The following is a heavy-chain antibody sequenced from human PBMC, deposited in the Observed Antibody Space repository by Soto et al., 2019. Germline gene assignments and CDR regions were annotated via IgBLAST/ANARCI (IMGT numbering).Heavy chain of an antibody. CDR2: ISGSGGNT. J-gene: IGHJ4*01. Sequence: VGSLRLSCAASGFTFSSYALSWVRQAPGKGLEWVSAISGSGGNTYYADSVKGRFTISRDNSKNTLYLQMNSLRAEDTAVYYCAKHWEEPAASFDYWGQEPWSPSPQ. V-gene: IGHV3-23*01. CDR3: AKHWEEPAASFDY. D-gene: IGHD2-2*01. CDR1: GFTFSSYA.